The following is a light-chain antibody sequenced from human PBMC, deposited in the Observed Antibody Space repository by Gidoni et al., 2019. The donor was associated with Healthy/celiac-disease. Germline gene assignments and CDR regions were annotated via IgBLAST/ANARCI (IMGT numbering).Light chain of an antibody. Sequence: TQRPQSLSPLSASVGDRACITCEASQDISNCLNWFRQNPGKAPKLLIFDASDLETEVPSRFSGSGSGSDFTFTLSSLQPEDIATYYCQQYDNLLSITFGQGTRLEIK. J-gene: IGKJ5*01. V-gene: IGKV1-33*01. CDR3: QQYDNLLSIT. CDR1: QDISNC. CDR2: DAS.